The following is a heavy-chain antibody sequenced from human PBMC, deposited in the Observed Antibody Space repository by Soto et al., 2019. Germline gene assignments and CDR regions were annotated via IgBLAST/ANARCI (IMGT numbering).Heavy chain of an antibody. CDR1: GFTFDDYA. D-gene: IGHD2-2*01. CDR2: ISWNSGSI. V-gene: IGHV3-9*01. CDR3: AKDHSPNIVVVPAAMWHAFDI. Sequence: GGSLRLSCAASGFTFDDYAMHWVRQAPGKGLEWVSGISWNSGSIGYADSVKGRFTISRDNAKNSLYLQMNSLRAEDTALYYCAKDHSPNIVVVPAAMWHAFDIWGQGTMVTVSS. J-gene: IGHJ3*02.